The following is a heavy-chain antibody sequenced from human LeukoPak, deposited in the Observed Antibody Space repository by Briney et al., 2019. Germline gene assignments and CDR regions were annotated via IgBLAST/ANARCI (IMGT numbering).Heavy chain of an antibody. V-gene: IGHV4-59*01. Sequence: SETLSLTCTVSGGSISSYYWSWFRQPPGKGLEWIGYIYYSGSTNYNPSLKSRVTISVDTSKNQFSLKLSSVTAADTAVYYCASYKGGGTSYYYYYYMDVWGKGTTVTVSS. CDR1: GGSISSYY. D-gene: IGHD1-1*01. CDR2: IYYSGST. CDR3: ASYKGGGTSYYYYYYMDV. J-gene: IGHJ6*03.